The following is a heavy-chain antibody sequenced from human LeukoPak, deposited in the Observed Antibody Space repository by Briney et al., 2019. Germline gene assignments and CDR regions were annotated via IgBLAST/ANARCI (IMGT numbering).Heavy chain of an antibody. J-gene: IGHJ3*02. CDR3: ASLADWYYYDDSGYPLGAFDI. CDR1: GGSITSSSYY. Sequence: ASETLSLTCSVSGGSITSSSYYWGWIRQPPEKGLEWIGSIYYTGSTKHNPSLKSRVTISVDTSKNQFSLKLTSVTAADTAVYYCASLADWYYYDDSGYPLGAFDIWGQGTMVTVSS. CDR2: IYYTGST. D-gene: IGHD3-22*01. V-gene: IGHV4-39*07.